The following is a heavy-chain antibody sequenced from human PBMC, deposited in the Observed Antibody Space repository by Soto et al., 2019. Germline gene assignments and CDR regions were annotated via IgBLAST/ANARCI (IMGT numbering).Heavy chain of an antibody. V-gene: IGHV4-59*01. CDR1: GVSIRTYF. D-gene: IGHD3-10*01. Sequence: QVQLQESGPGLVKPSETLSLTCTVSGVSIRTYFWSWIRQPPGKGLEWIGYIYYSGTTHYNPSLKSRVTISADTSKTQFSLKLSSVTAADTAVYYCARDLNGSGRFAPWGQGTLVTVSS. CDR3: ARDLNGSGRFAP. CDR2: IYYSGTT. J-gene: IGHJ5*02.